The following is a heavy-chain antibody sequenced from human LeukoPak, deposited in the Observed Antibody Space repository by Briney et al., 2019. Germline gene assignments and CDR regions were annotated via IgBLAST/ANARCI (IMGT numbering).Heavy chain of an antibody. D-gene: IGHD5-12*01. V-gene: IGHV1-69*04. CDR2: IIPLLGVA. CDR1: GGTFSSYA. J-gene: IGHJ4*02. Sequence: SVKVSCTASGGTFSSYAISWVRQAPGQGLEWVGRIIPLLGVADYAQKFQGRVTITADKFTSTAYMDLSSLRSEDTAVYYCARAKGIVTTIAFDYWGQGTLVTVSS. CDR3: ARAKGIVTTIAFDY.